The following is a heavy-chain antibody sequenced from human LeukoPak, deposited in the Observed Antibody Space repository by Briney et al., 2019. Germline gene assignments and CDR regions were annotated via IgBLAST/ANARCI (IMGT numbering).Heavy chain of an antibody. CDR2: ITSSSSTI. J-gene: IGHJ4*02. CDR3: ARARRTDIDY. D-gene: IGHD2-8*02. V-gene: IGHV3-48*04. Sequence: PGGSLRLSCAASGFIFSSYSMNWVRQAPGKGLEWVSYITSSSSTIYYADSVKGRFTISRDNAKNSLYLQMNSLRAEDTAVYYCARARRTDIDYWGQGTLVTVSS. CDR1: GFIFSSYS.